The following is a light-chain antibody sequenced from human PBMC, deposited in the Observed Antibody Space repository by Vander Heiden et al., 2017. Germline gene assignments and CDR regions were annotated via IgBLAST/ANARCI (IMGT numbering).Light chain of an antibody. CDR3: QQFYSTPLT. CDR2: WAS. J-gene: IGKJ4*01. Sequence: DIVMTQSPDPPAVSLGERATINCKSSQSVLNSPNNKNYLAWYQQKPGQPPKRFIYWASARESGVPDRFSGSGSGTDFTLTISSLKAEDVAVYYCQQFYSTPLTFGGGTRVEIK. V-gene: IGKV4-1*01. CDR1: QSVLNSPNNKNY.